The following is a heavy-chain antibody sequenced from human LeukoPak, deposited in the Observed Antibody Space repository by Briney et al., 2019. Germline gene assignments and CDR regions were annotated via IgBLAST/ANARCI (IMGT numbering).Heavy chain of an antibody. J-gene: IGHJ4*02. CDR2: ISYDGSNK. CDR3: AKLGGTMATIDFDY. V-gene: IGHV3-30*18. CDR1: GFTFSSYG. Sequence: GRSLRLSCAASGFTFSSYGMHWVRQAPGKGLEWVAVISYDGSNKYYADSVKGRFTISRDNSKNTLYLQMNSLRAEDTAVYYCAKLGGTMATIDFDYWGQGTLVTVSS. D-gene: IGHD5-24*01.